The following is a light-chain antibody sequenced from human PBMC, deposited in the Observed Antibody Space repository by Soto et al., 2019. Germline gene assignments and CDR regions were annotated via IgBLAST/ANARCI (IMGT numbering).Light chain of an antibody. CDR2: RNN. J-gene: IGLJ2*01. V-gene: IGLV1-47*01. CDR3: AAWDDSLSGVL. CDR1: SSNIGSNY. Sequence: QSVLTQPPSASGAPGQRVIISCSGSSSNIGSNYVYWYQQLPGTAPKLLIYRNNQRRSGVPDRFSGSKSGTSVSLAISGLRSEDEVDYYCAAWDDSLSGVLFGGGTKLTVL.